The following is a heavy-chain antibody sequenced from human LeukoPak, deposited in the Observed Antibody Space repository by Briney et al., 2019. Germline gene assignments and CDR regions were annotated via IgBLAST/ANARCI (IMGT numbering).Heavy chain of an antibody. CDR2: MNPNSGNT. Sequence: ASVKVSCKASGYTFTSYDINWVRQATGQGLEWMGWMNPNSGNTGYAQKFQGGVTMTRNTSISTAYMELSSLRSEDTAVYYCARWSEWMDQLGRRGFDYWGQGTLVTVSS. V-gene: IGHV1-8*01. CDR1: GYTFTSYD. D-gene: IGHD2-2*01. CDR3: ARWSEWMDQLGRRGFDY. J-gene: IGHJ4*02.